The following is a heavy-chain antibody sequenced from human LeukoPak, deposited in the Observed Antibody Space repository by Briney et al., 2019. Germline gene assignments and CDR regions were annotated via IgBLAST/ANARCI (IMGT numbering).Heavy chain of an antibody. D-gene: IGHD1-26*01. J-gene: IGHJ4*02. Sequence: GGSLRLSCAASGFTFSSYEMNWVRQAPGKGLEWVSYISSSGSTIYYADSVKGRFTISRDNAKNSLYLHMNSLRAEDTAVYYCARDGYWELLGIAWYWGQGTLVTVSS. CDR1: GFTFSSYE. CDR3: ARDGYWELLGIAWY. V-gene: IGHV3-48*03. CDR2: ISSSGSTI.